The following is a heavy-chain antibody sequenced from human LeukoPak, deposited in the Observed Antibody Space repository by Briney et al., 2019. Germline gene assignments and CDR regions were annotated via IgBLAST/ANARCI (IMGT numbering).Heavy chain of an antibody. Sequence: GGSLRLSCAASGFTFSSYSMNWVRQAPGKGLEWVSSISSSSSYIYYADSVKGRFTISRDNAKNSLYLQMNSLRAEDTAVNYCASPSGSYSGSYYFDYWGQGTLVTVSS. D-gene: IGHD1-26*01. V-gene: IGHV3-21*01. CDR3: ASPSGSYSGSYYFDY. CDR2: ISSSSSYI. J-gene: IGHJ4*02. CDR1: GFTFSSYS.